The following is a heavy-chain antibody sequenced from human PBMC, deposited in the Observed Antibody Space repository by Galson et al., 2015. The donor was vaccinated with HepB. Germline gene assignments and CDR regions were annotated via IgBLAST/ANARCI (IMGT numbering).Heavy chain of an antibody. D-gene: IGHD5-18*01. CDR3: ARARGYSYGYDMDV. CDR1: GFAFGDYA. CDR2: IWYDGSNK. Sequence: SLRLSCAASGFAFGDYAMSWFRQAPGKGLEWVAVIWYDGSNKYYADSVKGRFTISRDNSKNTLYLQMNSLRAEDTAVYYCARARGYSYGYDMDVWGQGTTVTVSS. V-gene: IGHV3-33*01. J-gene: IGHJ6*02.